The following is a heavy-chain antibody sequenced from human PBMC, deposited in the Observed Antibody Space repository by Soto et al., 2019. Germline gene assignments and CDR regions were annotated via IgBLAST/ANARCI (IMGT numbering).Heavy chain of an antibody. CDR2: ITGSGRDK. J-gene: IGHJ4*02. V-gene: IGHV3-23*01. D-gene: IGHD1-1*01. CDR1: GFTFRNNV. Sequence: LRLSCTASGFTFRNNVLNWFRQAPGKVLDWVSGITGSGRDKYYADSVKGRFTISRDNSKNMVFLQMNSLKAEDTALYYCAKNGLANSPSAIDSWGPGTLVTVSS. CDR3: AKNGLANSPSAIDS.